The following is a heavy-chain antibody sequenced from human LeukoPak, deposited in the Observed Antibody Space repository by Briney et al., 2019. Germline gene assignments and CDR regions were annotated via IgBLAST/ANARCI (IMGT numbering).Heavy chain of an antibody. Sequence: VASVKVSCKASGYTFTSYGISWVRQAPGQGLEWMGWISAYNGNTNYAQKLQGRVTMTIDTSTSTAYMELRSLRSDDTAVYYCAREGTTTVTTKGRSWFDPWGQGTLVTVSS. J-gene: IGHJ5*02. CDR1: GYTFTSYG. CDR3: AREGTTTVTTKGRSWFDP. CDR2: ISAYNGNT. D-gene: IGHD4-17*01. V-gene: IGHV1-18*01.